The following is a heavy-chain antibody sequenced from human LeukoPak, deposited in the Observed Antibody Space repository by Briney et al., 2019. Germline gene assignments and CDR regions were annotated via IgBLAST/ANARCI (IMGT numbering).Heavy chain of an antibody. CDR3: ARSPSIAVAGREDY. Sequence: GGSLRLSCAASGFTFGSYAMSWVRQAPGKGLEWVSAISGSGGSTYYADSVKGRFTISRDNSENTLYLQMNSLRAEDTAVYYCARSPSIAVAGREDYWGQGTLVTVSS. V-gene: IGHV3-23*01. CDR2: ISGSGGST. CDR1: GFTFGSYA. J-gene: IGHJ4*02. D-gene: IGHD6-19*01.